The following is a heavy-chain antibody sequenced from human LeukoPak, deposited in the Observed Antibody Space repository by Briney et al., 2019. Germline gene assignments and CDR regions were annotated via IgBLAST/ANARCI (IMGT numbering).Heavy chain of an antibody. J-gene: IGHJ4*02. CDR3: ARIHGLAGYFDY. CDR2: IDWDDDK. D-gene: IGHD3/OR15-3a*01. Sequence: SGPALVKPTQTLTLTCTFSGFSLSTSGMRVSWIRQPPGKALEWLARIDWDDDKFYSTSLKTRLTISKDTSKNQVVLTMTNMDPVDSATYYCARIHGLAGYFDYWGQGTLVTVSS. CDR1: GFSLSTSGMR. V-gene: IGHV2-70*04.